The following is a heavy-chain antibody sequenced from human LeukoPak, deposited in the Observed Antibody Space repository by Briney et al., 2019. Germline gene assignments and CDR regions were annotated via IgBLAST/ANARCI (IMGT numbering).Heavy chain of an antibody. CDR2: IYYSGST. CDR3: ARDGNPPYYYVYMDV. Sequence: SETLSLTCTVSGGSISSYYWSWIRQPPGKGLEWIGYIYYSGSTNYNPSLKSRATISVDTSKNQFSLKLSSVTAAGTAVYFCARDGNPPYYYVYMDVWGKGTTVTVSS. V-gene: IGHV4-59*01. D-gene: IGHD4-23*01. CDR1: GGSISSYY. J-gene: IGHJ6*03.